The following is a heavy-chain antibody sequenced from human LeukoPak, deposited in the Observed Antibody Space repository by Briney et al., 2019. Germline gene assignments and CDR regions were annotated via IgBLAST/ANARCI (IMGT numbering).Heavy chain of an antibody. V-gene: IGHV3-74*03. CDR3: AALDHGHDY. Sequence: GGSLRLSCAASGFTFSSYSMNWVRQAPGKGLVWVSRINSDGSSTKCADSVKGRFTISRDNAKNTLYLQMNSLRAEGTAVYYCAALDHGHDYWGQGTLVTVSS. CDR1: GFTFSSYS. CDR2: INSDGSST. J-gene: IGHJ4*02.